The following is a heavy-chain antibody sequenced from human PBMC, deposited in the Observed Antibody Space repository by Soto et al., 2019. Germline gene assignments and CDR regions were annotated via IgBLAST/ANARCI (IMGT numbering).Heavy chain of an antibody. J-gene: IGHJ4*02. CDR3: ARDGGSYYYDSSGIDY. V-gene: IGHV3-11*06. Sequence: LRLSCAASGFTFSDYYMSWIRQAPGKGLEWVSYISSSSSYTNYADSVKGRFTISRDNAKNSLYLQMNSLRAEDTAVYYCARDGGSYYYDSSGIDYWGQGTLVTVSS. CDR1: GFTFSDYY. CDR2: ISSSSSYT. D-gene: IGHD3-22*01.